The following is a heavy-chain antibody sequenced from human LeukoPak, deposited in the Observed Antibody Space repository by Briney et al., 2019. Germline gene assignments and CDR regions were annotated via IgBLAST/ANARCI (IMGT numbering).Heavy chain of an antibody. CDR1: GYTFTGYY. J-gene: IGHJ4*02. D-gene: IGHD2-2*01. CDR2: INPNSGGT. V-gene: IGHV1-2*02. Sequence: ASVKVSCKASGYTFTGYYMHWVRQAPGQGLEWVGWINPNSGGTNYAQKFQGRVTMTRDTSISTAYMELSSLRSDDTAVYYCARGYWVGYCSSTSCAYFDYWGQGTLVSVSS. CDR3: ARGYWVGYCSSTSCAYFDY.